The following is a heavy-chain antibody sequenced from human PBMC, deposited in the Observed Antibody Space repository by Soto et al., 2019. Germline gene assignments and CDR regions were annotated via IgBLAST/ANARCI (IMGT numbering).Heavy chain of an antibody. Sequence: GGSLRLSCAASGFTFSSYAMSWVRQAPGKGLEWVSAISGSGGSTYYADSVKGRFTISRDNSKNTLYLQMNSLRAEDTAVYYCAKFTKYYYDSSGYYGYWGQGTLVTVSS. CDR1: GFTFSSYA. CDR3: AKFTKYYYDSSGYYGY. D-gene: IGHD3-22*01. V-gene: IGHV3-23*01. J-gene: IGHJ4*02. CDR2: ISGSGGST.